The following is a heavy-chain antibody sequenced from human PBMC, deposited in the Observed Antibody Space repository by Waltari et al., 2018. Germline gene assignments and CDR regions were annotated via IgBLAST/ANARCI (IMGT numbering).Heavy chain of an antibody. CDR1: GYSFSSYW. CDR3: ASQGSDNWFDP. Sequence: EEQLGQSGAEVKKPGESRQIACKGSGYSFSSYWSGWVRQMPGNGLGWRGISYPGDSATRYRASFQGLGTISADKSISTAYLPWLSLKASDTAMYYCASQGSDNWFDPWGQGTLVTVSS. J-gene: IGHJ5*02. CDR2: SYPGDSAT. V-gene: IGHV5-51*03.